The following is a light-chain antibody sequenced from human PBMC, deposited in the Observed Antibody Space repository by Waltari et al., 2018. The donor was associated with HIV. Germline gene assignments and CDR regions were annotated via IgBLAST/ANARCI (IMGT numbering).Light chain of an antibody. J-gene: IGLJ1*01. CDR1: SSDVGSYNL. V-gene: IGLV2-23*02. CDR2: EVS. Sequence: QSALTQPASVSGSPGQPITIPCTGASSDVGSYNLVSWYQQHPGKAPKLMIYEVSKRPSCVSNRFSGSKSGNTASLTISGLQAEDEADYYCCSYAGSSTCYVFGTGTKVTVL. CDR3: CSYAGSSTCYV.